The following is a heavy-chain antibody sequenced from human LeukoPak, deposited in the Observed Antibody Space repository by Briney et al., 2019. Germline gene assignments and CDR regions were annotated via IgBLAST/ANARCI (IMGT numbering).Heavy chain of an antibody. CDR1: GDTFSSYA. CDR2: IIPIFGIA. Sequence: ASVKVSCKASGDTFSSYAISWVRQAPGQGLEWMGRIIPIFGIANYAQKFQGRVTITADKSTSTAYMELSSLRSEDTAVYSGAKDHYYDSSGYYGGYWGQGTLVTVSS. J-gene: IGHJ4*02. CDR3: AKDHYYDSSGYYGGY. D-gene: IGHD3-22*01. V-gene: IGHV1-69*04.